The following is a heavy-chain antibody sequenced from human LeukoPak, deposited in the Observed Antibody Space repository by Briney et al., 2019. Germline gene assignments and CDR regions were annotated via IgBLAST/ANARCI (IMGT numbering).Heavy chain of an antibody. V-gene: IGHV3-23*01. D-gene: IGHD5-18*01. CDR2: ISGSAHKI. CDR1: GFTFSNYT. Sequence: GGSLRLSCVASGFTFSNYTMSWVRQAPEKGLDWVSVISGSAHKIRYADSVKGRFTISRDNSENTVYLQMNNLRAEDTALYYCAGRVTGYSSGYVYWGQGTLVTVSS. CDR3: AGRVTGYSSGYVY. J-gene: IGHJ4*02.